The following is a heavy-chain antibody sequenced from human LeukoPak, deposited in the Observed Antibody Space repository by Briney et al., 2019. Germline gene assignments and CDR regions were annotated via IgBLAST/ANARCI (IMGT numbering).Heavy chain of an antibody. D-gene: IGHD3-10*01. CDR1: GGSISSGDYY. J-gene: IGHJ6*02. Sequence: SETLSLTCTVSGGSISSGDYYWSWIRQPPGKGLEWIGYIYYSGSTYYNPSLKSRVTISVDTSKNQFSLKLSSVTAADTAVYYCARDRVLLYYYYGMDVWGQGTTVTVSS. V-gene: IGHV4-30-4*01. CDR3: ARDRVLLYYYYGMDV. CDR2: IYYSGST.